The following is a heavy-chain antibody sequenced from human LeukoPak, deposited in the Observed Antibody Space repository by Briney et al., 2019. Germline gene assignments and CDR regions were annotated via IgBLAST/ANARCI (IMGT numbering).Heavy chain of an antibody. D-gene: IGHD2-2*01. J-gene: IGHJ5*02. CDR2: INPNSGGT. CDR1: GYTFTAYY. CDR3: AREGGDIVVVPAADNWFDP. V-gene: IGHV1-2*02. Sequence: ASVKVSCKASGYTFTAYYIHWVRQAPGQGLEWMGWINPNSGGTNYVQKFQGRVTMTRDTSITTAYMELRSLRSDDTAVYYCAREGGDIVVVPAADNWFDPWGQGTLVTVSS.